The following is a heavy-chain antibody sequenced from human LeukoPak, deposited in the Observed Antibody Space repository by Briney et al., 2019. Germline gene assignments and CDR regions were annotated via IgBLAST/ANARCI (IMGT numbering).Heavy chain of an antibody. Sequence: PGGSLSLSCAASGFTFSTYEINWVRQAPGKGLEWLSHISTSGSSIHYADSVKGRFTISRDNAKNSLYLQMNSLRVEDTAVYYCARDATTELGTVYMDVGGKGTTVTISS. J-gene: IGHJ6*03. CDR3: ARDATTELGTVYMDV. V-gene: IGHV3-48*03. CDR2: ISTSGSSI. CDR1: GFTFSTYE. D-gene: IGHD4-17*01.